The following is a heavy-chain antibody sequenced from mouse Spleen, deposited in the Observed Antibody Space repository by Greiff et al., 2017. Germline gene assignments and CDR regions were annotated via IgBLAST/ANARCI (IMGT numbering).Heavy chain of an antibody. CDR3: ARWYGNLKYFDV. D-gene: IGHD2-10*02. J-gene: IGHJ1*01. CDR1: GYSFTGYF. Sequence: VQLKESGPELVKPGDSVKISCKASGYSFTGYFMNWVMQSHGKSLEWIGRINPYNGDTFYNQKFKGKATLTVDKSSSTAHMELRSLTSEDSAVYYCARWYGNLKYFDVWGAGTTVTVSS. CDR2: INPYNGDT. V-gene: IGHV1-20*01.